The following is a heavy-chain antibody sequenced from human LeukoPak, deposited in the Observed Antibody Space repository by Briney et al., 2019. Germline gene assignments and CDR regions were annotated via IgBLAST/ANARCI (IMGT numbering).Heavy chain of an antibody. CDR3: AKDSGAHARGPNDY. CDR1: GFTFDDYA. V-gene: IGHV3-9*01. CDR2: ISWNSGSI. J-gene: IGHJ4*02. D-gene: IGHD1-26*01. Sequence: PGGSLRLSCAASGFTFDDYAMHWVRQAPGKGLEWVSGISWNSGSIGYADSVKGRFTISRDNAKNSLYLQMNSLRAEDTALYYCAKDSGAHARGPNDYWGQGTLVTVSS.